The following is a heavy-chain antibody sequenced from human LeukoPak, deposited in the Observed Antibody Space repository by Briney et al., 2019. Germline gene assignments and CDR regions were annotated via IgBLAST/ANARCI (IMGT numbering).Heavy chain of an antibody. CDR3: ARVGSYEGHDAFDI. Sequence: GGSLRLSCAASGFTFSSYSMNWVRQAPGKGLEWVSSISSSSSHIYYADSVKGRFTISRDNAKNSLYLQMNSLRAEDTAVYYCARVGSYEGHDAFDIWGQGTMVTVSS. V-gene: IGHV3-21*01. CDR1: GFTFSSYS. CDR2: ISSSSSHI. J-gene: IGHJ3*02. D-gene: IGHD1-26*01.